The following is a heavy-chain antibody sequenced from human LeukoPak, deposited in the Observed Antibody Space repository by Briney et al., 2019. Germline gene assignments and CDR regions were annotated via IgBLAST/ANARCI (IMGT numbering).Heavy chain of an antibody. CDR1: GITFGGHW. J-gene: IGHJ4*02. V-gene: IGHV3-74*01. CDR3: ARLNGYSSSWYSDY. Sequence: GGSLRLSCAATGITFGGHWMHWVRQAPGKGPVWVSRIKADGSSATYADSVKGRFTVSRDNAENSLYLQMNSLRAEDTAVYYCARLNGYSSSWYSDYWGRGTLVTVSS. D-gene: IGHD6-13*01. CDR2: IKADGSSA.